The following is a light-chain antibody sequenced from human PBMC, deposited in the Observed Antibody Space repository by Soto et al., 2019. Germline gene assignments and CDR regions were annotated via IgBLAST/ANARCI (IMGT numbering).Light chain of an antibody. Sequence: QSVLTQPASVSGSPGQSITISCTGTSSDVERFNLVSWYQQHPGKAPKLIIYEGSQRPSGVSNRFSGSNSGNRASLTISGLQAEDEADYYCRSFVGGSAEVRFGGGTQLTVL. V-gene: IGLV2-23*01. CDR2: EGS. J-gene: IGLJ2*01. CDR3: RSFVGGSAEVR. CDR1: SSDVERFNL.